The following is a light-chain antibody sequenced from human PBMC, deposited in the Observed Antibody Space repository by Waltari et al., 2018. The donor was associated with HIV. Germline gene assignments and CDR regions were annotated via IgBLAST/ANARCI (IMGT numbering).Light chain of an antibody. CDR2: AAS. V-gene: IGKV1-39*01. CDR1: QRISNY. CDR3: QQSYSRPRT. Sequence: DIQMTQSPSSLSASVGDRVTITCRASQRISNYLTWYQQKPGKAPNLLIYAASTLQSGVPSRFSGSASGTDFTLTISSLQLEDFATYYCQQSYSRPRTFGQGTKVEIK. J-gene: IGKJ2*01.